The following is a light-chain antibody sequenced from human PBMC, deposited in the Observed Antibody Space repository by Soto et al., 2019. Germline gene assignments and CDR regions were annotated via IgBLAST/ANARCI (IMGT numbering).Light chain of an antibody. Sequence: EIVLTQSPDTLSLSPGERATLSCRASQSVSSSYLGWYQQKPRQAPRLLIYGASSMATGIPARFSGSGSGTDFTLTISRLEPEDFAVYYCQQYGNSVWTFGQGTKVEIK. CDR2: GAS. CDR3: QQYGNSVWT. J-gene: IGKJ1*01. CDR1: QSVSSSY. V-gene: IGKV3-20*01.